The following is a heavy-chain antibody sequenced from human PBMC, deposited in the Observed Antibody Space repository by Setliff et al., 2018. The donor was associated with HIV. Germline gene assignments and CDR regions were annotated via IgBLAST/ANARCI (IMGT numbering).Heavy chain of an antibody. D-gene: IGHD1-26*01. Sequence: GASVKVSCKASGFILTSNYMHWVRQATGQGLEWMGWMNPNSGNRGYAQKFQGRVTMTEDTSTDPAYLELSSLSSEDTAVYYCATASSSGRYGYYYYMDVWGKGTTVTVSS. CDR3: ATASSSGRYGYYYYMDV. J-gene: IGHJ6*03. CDR1: GFILTSNY. V-gene: IGHV1-8*01. CDR2: MNPNSGNR.